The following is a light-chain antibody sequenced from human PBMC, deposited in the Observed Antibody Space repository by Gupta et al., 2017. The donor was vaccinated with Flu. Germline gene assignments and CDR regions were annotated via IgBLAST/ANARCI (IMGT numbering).Light chain of an antibody. V-gene: IGLV1-40*01. CDR3: QSYDYRLSGSRV. J-gene: IGLJ1*01. CDR2: DNN. Sequence: QSVLAQPPSVSGAPGQRVTISCTGTSSNLGARYAVHWYQQLPGAVPKLLIYDNNNRPSGVPDRFSGSKSGTSASLAITGLQAEDEADYYCQSYDYRLSGSRVFGTGTKVTVL. CDR1: SSNLGARYA.